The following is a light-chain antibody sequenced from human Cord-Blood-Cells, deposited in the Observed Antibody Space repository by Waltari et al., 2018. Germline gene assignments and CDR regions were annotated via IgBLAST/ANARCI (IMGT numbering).Light chain of an antibody. CDR2: EGS. V-gene: IGLV2-23*01. CDR1: SRHDGRCNL. Sequence: QSALTQPASVSGSPGQSITIPCTGTSRHDGRCNLVSRYQQHPGKAPKLMIYEGSKRPSGVSNRFSGSKSGNTASLTISGLQAEDEADYYCCSYAGSSTYVVFGGGTKLTVL. CDR3: CSYAGSSTYVV. J-gene: IGLJ2*01.